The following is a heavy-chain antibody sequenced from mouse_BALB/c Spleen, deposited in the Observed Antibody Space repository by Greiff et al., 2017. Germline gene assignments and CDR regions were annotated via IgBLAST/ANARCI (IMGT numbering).Heavy chain of an antibody. CDR1: GFSLTSYG. CDR3: ATSRYAFAY. J-gene: IGHJ3*01. Sequence: VQLQHSGPGLVQPSPSLFNTCTVSGFSLTSYGVHWVRQSPGKGLEWLGVIWSGGSTDYNAAFISRLSISKDNSKSQVFFKMNSLQADDTAIYYCATSRYAFAYWGQGTLVTVSA. CDR2: IWSGGST. V-gene: IGHV2-4-1*01. D-gene: IGHD2-14*01.